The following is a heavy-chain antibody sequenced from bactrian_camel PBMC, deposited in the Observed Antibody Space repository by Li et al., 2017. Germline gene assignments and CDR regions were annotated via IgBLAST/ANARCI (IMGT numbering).Heavy chain of an antibody. CDR2: VRDNGGYT. Sequence: DVQLVESGGCSVQAGGSLRLSCLTSGLAGNVVYRAWFRQAPGKEREGVAVVRDNGGYTDYADSVRGRLTISQDNAMNTVFLQMNGLNTVALTQGAWPPLMWGAGDPGHRL. CDR1: GLAGNVVY. J-gene: IGHJ4*01. D-gene: IGHD5*01. V-gene: IGHV3S40*01.